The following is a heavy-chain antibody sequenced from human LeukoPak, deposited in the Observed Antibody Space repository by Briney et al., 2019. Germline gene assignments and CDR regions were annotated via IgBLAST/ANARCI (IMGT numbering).Heavy chain of an antibody. CDR3: ARRVAARYYYMDV. D-gene: IGHD6-6*01. CDR1: GGSISSYY. V-gene: IGHV4-4*09. CDR2: IYTSGST. J-gene: IGHJ6*03. Sequence: SETLSLTCTVSGGSISSYYWSWVRQPPGKGREWSGYIYTSGSTNYNPSLKSRVTISVDTSKNQFSLKLSSVTAADTAVYYCARRVAARYYYMDVWGKGTTVTVSS.